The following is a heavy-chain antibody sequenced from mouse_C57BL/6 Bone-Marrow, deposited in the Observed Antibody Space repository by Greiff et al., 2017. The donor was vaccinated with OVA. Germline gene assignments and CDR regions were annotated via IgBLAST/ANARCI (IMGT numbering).Heavy chain of an antibody. V-gene: IGHV1-82*01. J-gene: IGHJ3*01. D-gene: IGHD4-1*01. CDR3: ARGNWDLAY. Sequence: QVQLQQSGPELVKPGASVKISCKASGYAFSSSWMNWVKQRPGKGLEWIGRIYPGDGDTNYNGKFKGKATLTADKSSSTAYMQLSSLTSEDSAVYFCARGNWDLAYWGQGTLVTVSA. CDR1: GYAFSSSW. CDR2: IYPGDGDT.